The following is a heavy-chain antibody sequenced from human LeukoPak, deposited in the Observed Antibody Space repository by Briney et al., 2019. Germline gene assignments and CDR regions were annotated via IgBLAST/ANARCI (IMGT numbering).Heavy chain of an antibody. Sequence: GGSLRLSCAAPEFTFSSYGMHWVRQAPGKGLEWVAVISYDGRVKYYADSVKGRFTISRDNSKNMLYLQMDSLRAEDTAVYYCTKEITAHTAVAVDYWGQGTLVTVSS. D-gene: IGHD5-18*01. J-gene: IGHJ4*02. CDR2: ISYDGRVK. CDR1: EFTFSSYG. V-gene: IGHV3-30*18. CDR3: TKEITAHTAVAVDY.